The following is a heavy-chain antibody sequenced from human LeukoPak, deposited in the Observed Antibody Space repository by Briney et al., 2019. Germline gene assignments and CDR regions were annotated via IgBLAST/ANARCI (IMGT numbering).Heavy chain of an antibody. V-gene: IGHV4-4*07. CDR1: GGSISSYY. CDR3: ARDRSSTSYVTCFDP. Sequence: SETLSLTCTVSGGSISSYYWSWIRQPAGKGLEWIGRIYTSGSTNYNPSLKSRVTMSVDTSKNQFSLKLSSVTAADTAVYYCARDRSSTSYVTCFDPWGQGTLVTVSS. J-gene: IGHJ5*02. CDR2: IYTSGST. D-gene: IGHD2-2*01.